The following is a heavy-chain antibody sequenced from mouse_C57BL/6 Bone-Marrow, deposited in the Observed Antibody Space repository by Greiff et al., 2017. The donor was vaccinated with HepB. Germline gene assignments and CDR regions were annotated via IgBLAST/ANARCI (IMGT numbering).Heavy chain of an antibody. Sequence: VQLQQPGAELVKPGASVKMSCKASGYTFTSYWITWVKQRPGQGLEWIGDIYPGSGSTNYNEKFKSKATLTVDTSSSTAYMQLSSLTSEDSAVYYCASRHYGSSLWYFDVWGTGTTVTVSS. CDR3: ASRHYGSSLWYFDV. J-gene: IGHJ1*03. CDR2: IYPGSGST. CDR1: GYTFTSYW. D-gene: IGHD1-1*01. V-gene: IGHV1-55*01.